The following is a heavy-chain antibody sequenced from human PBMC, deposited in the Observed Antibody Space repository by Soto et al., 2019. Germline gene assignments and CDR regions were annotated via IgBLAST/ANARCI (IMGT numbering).Heavy chain of an antibody. Sequence: SETLSLTCSVSGGSISSGYYYWSWIRQPPGKGLEWIGEINHSGSTNYNPSLKSRVTISVDTSKNQFSLKLSSVTAADTAVYYCARFHYDFWSGYQYYFDYWGQETLLTVSS. D-gene: IGHD3-3*01. CDR1: GGSISSGYYY. CDR2: INHSGST. J-gene: IGHJ4*02. V-gene: IGHV4-39*07. CDR3: ARFHYDFWSGYQYYFDY.